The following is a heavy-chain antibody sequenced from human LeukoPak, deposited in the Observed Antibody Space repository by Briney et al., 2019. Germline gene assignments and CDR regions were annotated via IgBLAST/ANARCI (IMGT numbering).Heavy chain of an antibody. CDR2: IYSGGST. CDR1: GFTLSSNY. V-gene: IGHV3-53*01. CDR3: ARGYCTNGVCYNFDY. D-gene: IGHD2-8*01. Sequence: GGSLRLSCAASGFTLSSNYMSWVRQAPGKGLEWVSVIYSGGSTYYADSVKGRFTISRDNSKNTLYLQMNSLRAEDTAVYYCARGYCTNGVCYNFDYWGQGTLVTVSS. J-gene: IGHJ4*02.